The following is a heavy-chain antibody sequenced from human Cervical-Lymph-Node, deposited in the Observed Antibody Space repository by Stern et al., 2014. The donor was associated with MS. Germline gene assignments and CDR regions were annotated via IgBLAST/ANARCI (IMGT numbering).Heavy chain of an antibody. D-gene: IGHD5-12*01. J-gene: IGHJ4*02. CDR3: ARGDIVATNFFDY. CDR2: ISRSGSTM. Sequence: MQLVESGGGLVKPGGSLRLSCAASGFTFSDYYMSWIRQAPGKGLEWVSYISRSGSTMYYADSVKGRFTISRDNAKNSLNLQMNSLRAEDTAVYFCARGDIVATNFFDYWGQGTLVTVSS. V-gene: IGHV3-11*01. CDR1: GFTFSDYY.